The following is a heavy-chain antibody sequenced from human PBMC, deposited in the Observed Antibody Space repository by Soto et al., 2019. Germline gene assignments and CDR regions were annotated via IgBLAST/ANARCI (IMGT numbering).Heavy chain of an antibody. D-gene: IGHD4-17*01. V-gene: IGHV1-69*02. J-gene: IGHJ5*02. CDR3: ARGRPTTVRGWWFDP. Sequence: ASVKVSCKASGGTFSSYTISWVRQAPGQGLEWMGRIIPILGIANYAQKFQGRVTITADKSTSTAYMELSSLRSEDTAVYYCARGRPTTVRGWWFDPWGQGTLVTVSS. CDR2: IIPILGIA. CDR1: GGTFSSYT.